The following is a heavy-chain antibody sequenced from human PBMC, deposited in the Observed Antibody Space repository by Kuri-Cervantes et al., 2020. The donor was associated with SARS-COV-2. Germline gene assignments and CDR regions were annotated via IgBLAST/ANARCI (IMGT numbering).Heavy chain of an antibody. J-gene: IGHJ6*02. V-gene: IGHV4-34*01. Sequence: GSLRLSCAVFGASLNTYSWSWIRQPPGKGLEWIGEINHSGGTKYKPSLRGRVSISVDASKNQISLKLTSVTAADAAVYYCARGHIGVVPSPILGLGPHYYYYHMDIWGQGTTVTVSS. CDR1: GASLNTYS. CDR3: ARGHIGVVPSPILGLGPHYYYYHMDI. D-gene: IGHD2-2*01. CDR2: INHSGGT.